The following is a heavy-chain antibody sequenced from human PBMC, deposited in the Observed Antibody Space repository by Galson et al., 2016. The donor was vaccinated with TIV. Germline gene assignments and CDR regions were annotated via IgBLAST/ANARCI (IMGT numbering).Heavy chain of an antibody. CDR1: GLPVTENY. J-gene: IGHJ6*02. V-gene: IGHV3-66*03. D-gene: IGHD2-21*01. CDR3: ARERRLCGNECYLKYYYGMDV. CDR2: IYSNGNT. Sequence: PRLSCAASGLPVTENYMTWVRQAPGKGLEWVALIYSNGNTIYADSVKGRFTISRDNSKNMVYLQMNSLRTEDTAVYFCARERRLCGNECYLKYYYGMDVWGQGTTVTVSS.